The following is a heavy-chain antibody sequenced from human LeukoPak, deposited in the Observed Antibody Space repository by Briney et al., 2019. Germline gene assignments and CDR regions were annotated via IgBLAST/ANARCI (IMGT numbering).Heavy chain of an antibody. J-gene: IGHJ4*02. CDR2: IYYSGST. D-gene: IGHD2-21*01. CDR1: GGSIFSYY. V-gene: IGHV4-59*08. Sequence: SETLSLTCTVSGGSIFSYYWRWIRQPAGKGLGWMGYIYYSGSTNYNPPLKSRVTISVDTSKNQFSLRVSSVTAADTAVYYCARHLNNCGDDCYIFDYWGQGTLVTVSS. CDR3: ARHLNNCGDDCYIFDY.